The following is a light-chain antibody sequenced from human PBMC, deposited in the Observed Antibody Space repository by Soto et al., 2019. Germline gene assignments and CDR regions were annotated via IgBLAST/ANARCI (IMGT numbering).Light chain of an antibody. Sequence: QSVLTQSPSASASLGASVKLTCTLSSGHSSYAIAWHQQQPEKGPRYLMKLNSDGSHSKGDGIPDRFSGSSSGAERYLTISSLQSEDEADYYCQTWGTGIHGGVFGGGTKVTVL. J-gene: IGLJ2*01. CDR3: QTWGTGIHGGV. CDR1: SGHSSYA. CDR2: LNSDGSH. V-gene: IGLV4-69*01.